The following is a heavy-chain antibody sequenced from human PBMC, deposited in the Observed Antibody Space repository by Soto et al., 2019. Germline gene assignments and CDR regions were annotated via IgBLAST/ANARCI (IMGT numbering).Heavy chain of an antibody. J-gene: IGHJ6*02. D-gene: IGHD2-8*01. Sequence: QVQLVQSGGEVTKPGASVKVSCKSSGYTFTSYGVSCVRQAPGQGLEWLGWISVYTGNTKQAQKFQDRVTLTTEASTGTSSLELRNLRSDDTAVYYCERDRCTTDRCYTHHFDVWGQGTTVTVSS. V-gene: IGHV1-18*04. CDR1: GYTFTSYG. CDR3: ERDRCTTDRCYTHHFDV. CDR2: ISVYTGNT.